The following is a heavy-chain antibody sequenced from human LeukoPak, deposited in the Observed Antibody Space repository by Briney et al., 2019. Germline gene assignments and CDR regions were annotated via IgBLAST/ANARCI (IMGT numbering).Heavy chain of an antibody. D-gene: IGHD6-13*01. J-gene: IGHJ4*02. CDR1: GGSVNSGDYY. CDR2: IYYSGST. V-gene: IGHV4-31*03. CDR3: ARARGEAAGNPNFDY. Sequence: PSQTLSLTCTLSGGSVNSGDYYWTWIRQPPGKGLEWIGYIYYSGSTYYNPSLKSRVTISADTSKNQFSLNLRSVTGADTAVYYCARARGEAAGNPNFDYWGQGTLVTVSS.